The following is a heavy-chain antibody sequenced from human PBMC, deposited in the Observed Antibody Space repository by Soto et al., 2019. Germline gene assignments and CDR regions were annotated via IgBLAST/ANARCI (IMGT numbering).Heavy chain of an antibody. V-gene: IGHV4-31*03. J-gene: IGHJ6*02. D-gene: IGHD2-2*02. Sequence: QVQLQESGPGLVKPSQTLSLTCTVSGGSISSGGYYWSWIRQHPGKGLEWIGYIYYSGSTYYNPSLNSRVTISVDTSKNQFSLKLSSVTAADTAVYYCARGHDVPAAIWPYYYYYGMDVWGQGTTVTVSS. CDR2: IYYSGST. CDR1: GGSISSGGYY. CDR3: ARGHDVPAAIWPYYYYYGMDV.